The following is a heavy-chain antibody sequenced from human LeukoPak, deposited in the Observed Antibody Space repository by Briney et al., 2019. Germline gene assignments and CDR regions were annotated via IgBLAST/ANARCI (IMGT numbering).Heavy chain of an antibody. J-gene: IGHJ5*02. D-gene: IGHD6-19*01. CDR3: GKDGGQYSSGPEFDP. CDR1: GFTFSSYS. V-gene: IGHV3-21*04. Sequence: PGGSLRLSCAASGFTFSSYSMNWVRQAPGKGLEWVSSISSSSSYIYYADSVKGRFTISRDNAKNSLYLQMNSLRADDTAIYYCGKDGGQYSSGPEFDPRGQGALVTVSS. CDR2: ISSSSSYI.